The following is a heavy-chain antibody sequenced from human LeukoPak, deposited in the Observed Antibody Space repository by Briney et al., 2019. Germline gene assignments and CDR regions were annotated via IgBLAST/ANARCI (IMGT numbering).Heavy chain of an antibody. J-gene: IGHJ5*02. D-gene: IGHD2-2*01. CDR3: AKGGALYQLPHNWFDP. Sequence: GRSLRLSCAASGFTFSSYAMHWVRQAPGKGLEWVAVISYDGSNKYYADSVKGRFTISRDNSKNTLYLQMNSLRAEDTAVYYCAKGGALYQLPHNWFDPWGQGTLVTVSS. V-gene: IGHV3-30-3*01. CDR2: ISYDGSNK. CDR1: GFTFSSYA.